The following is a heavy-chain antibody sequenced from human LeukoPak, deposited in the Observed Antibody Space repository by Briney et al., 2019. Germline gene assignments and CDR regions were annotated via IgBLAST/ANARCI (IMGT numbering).Heavy chain of an antibody. CDR3: AKDPNPYGSGSLIDY. Sequence: GGSLRLSCAASGFTFSSYAMSWVRQAPGKGLEWVSAISGSGGSTYYAGSVKGRFTISRDNSKNTLYLQMNSLRAEDTAVYYCAKDPNPYGSGSLIDYWGQGTLVTVSS. V-gene: IGHV3-23*01. CDR1: GFTFSSYA. CDR2: ISGSGGST. D-gene: IGHD3-10*01. J-gene: IGHJ4*02.